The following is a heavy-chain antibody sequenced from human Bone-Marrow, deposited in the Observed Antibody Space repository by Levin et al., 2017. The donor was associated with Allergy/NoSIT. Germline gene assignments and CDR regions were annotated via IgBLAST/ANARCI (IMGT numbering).Heavy chain of an antibody. V-gene: IGHV4-39*01. D-gene: IGHD6-25*01. J-gene: IGHJ4*02. CDR1: GASISSRAHH. CDR2: INFSGRT. Sequence: PSETLSLTCSVSGASISSRAHHWAWIRQPPGKGLEWIGSINFSGRTFYNPSLESRLTISTDTSKNEFSLKLSSVTAADTSVFYCVAGSGFQDFWGQGILIAVSS. CDR3: VAGSGFQDF.